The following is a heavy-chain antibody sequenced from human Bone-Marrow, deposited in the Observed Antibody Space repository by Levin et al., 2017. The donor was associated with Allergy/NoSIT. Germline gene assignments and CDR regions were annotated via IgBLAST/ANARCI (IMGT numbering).Heavy chain of an antibody. D-gene: IGHD3-22*01. CDR2: ISPNSGGT. J-gene: IGHJ3*02. Sequence: GESLKISCQASGYSFTGFYLHWIRQAPRQGLEWMGWISPNSGGTNYAQKFQGRVTMSRDTSISTAYMELSRLRSDDTAVYYCSRRPHYSDSSGYYGSHAFDIWGQGTMVTVSS. V-gene: IGHV1-2*02. CDR1: GYSFTGFY. CDR3: SRRPHYSDSSGYYGSHAFDI.